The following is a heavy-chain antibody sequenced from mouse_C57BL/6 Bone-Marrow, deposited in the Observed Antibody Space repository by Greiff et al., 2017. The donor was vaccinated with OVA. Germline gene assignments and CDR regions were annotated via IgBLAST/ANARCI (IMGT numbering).Heavy chain of an antibody. CDR2: IDPSDSYT. D-gene: IGHD1-1*01. Sequence: QVQLQQPGAELVRPGTSVKLSCKASGYTFTSYWMHWVKQRPGQGLEWIGVIDPSDSYTNYNQKFKGKATLTVDTSSSTAYMQLSSLTSEDSAVYYCEWDYCGSSFSFDYWGQGTTLTVSS. CDR3: EWDYCGSSFSFDY. V-gene: IGHV1-59*01. CDR1: GYTFTSYW. J-gene: IGHJ2*01.